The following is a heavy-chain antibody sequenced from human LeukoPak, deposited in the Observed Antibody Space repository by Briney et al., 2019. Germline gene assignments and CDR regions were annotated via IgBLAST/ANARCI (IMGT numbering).Heavy chain of an antibody. D-gene: IGHD3-10*01. CDR1: GGSFSGYY. CDR3: ARGRITMVRGGYYYMDV. CDR2: INHSGST. Sequence: SETLSLTCAVYGGSFSGYYWSWIRQPPGKGLEWIGEINHSGSTNYNPSLKSRVTISVDTSKNQFSLKLSSVTAADTAVHYCARGRITMVRGGYYYMDVWGKGTTVTVSS. J-gene: IGHJ6*03. V-gene: IGHV4-34*01.